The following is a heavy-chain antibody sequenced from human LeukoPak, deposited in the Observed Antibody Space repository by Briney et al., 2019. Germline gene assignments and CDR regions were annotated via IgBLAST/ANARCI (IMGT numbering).Heavy chain of an antibody. Sequence: GGSLRLSCGASGFTLSSYWMHWVRQAPGKGLVWVSTIKSDGRSASYADSVRGRFTISRDNAKNTVFLQMGSLRAEDTAVYYCARDNSSVSDHWGQGALVTVSS. D-gene: IGHD6-6*01. V-gene: IGHV3-74*01. J-gene: IGHJ4*02. CDR3: ARDNSSVSDH. CDR2: IKSDGRSA. CDR1: GFTLSSYW.